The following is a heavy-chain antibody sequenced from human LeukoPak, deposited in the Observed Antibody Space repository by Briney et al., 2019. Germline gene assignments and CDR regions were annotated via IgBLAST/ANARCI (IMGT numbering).Heavy chain of an antibody. CDR2: IYYSGST. CDR1: GGSISSYY. V-gene: IGHV4-59*01. Sequence: SETLSLTCTVSGGSISSYYWSWIRQPPGKGLEWIGYIYYSGSTNYNPSLKSRVTISVHTSKNQFSLKLSSVTAADTAVYYCARGGEWELSGNYYGMDVWGQGTTVTVSS. D-gene: IGHD1-26*01. J-gene: IGHJ6*02. CDR3: ARGGEWELSGNYYGMDV.